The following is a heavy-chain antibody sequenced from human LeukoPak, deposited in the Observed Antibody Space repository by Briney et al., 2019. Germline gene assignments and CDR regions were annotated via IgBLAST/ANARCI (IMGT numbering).Heavy chain of an antibody. Sequence: GGSLRLSCAASGFTFSSFAMTWVRQAPGKGLEWVSSITGTHYTTYNTDSVKGRFTISRDNSKHTLYLQMHSLRADDTAVYYCTKDPNGDYVGAFDPWGQGTLVTVSS. CDR2: ITGTHYTT. J-gene: IGHJ5*02. CDR3: TKDPNGDYVGAFDP. V-gene: IGHV3-23*01. D-gene: IGHD4-17*01. CDR1: GFTFSSFA.